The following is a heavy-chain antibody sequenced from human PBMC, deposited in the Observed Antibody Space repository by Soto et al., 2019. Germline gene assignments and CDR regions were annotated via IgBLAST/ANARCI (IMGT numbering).Heavy chain of an antibody. CDR2: IYHSGNT. Sequence: VQLQESGPGLVKPSGTLSLTCAVSGGSISSGNWWSWVRQSPRKGLEWIGEIYHSGNTNHNPSLQSRVTISIDKSKNQFSLKLTSVTAADTAVYYCASHRGNTYGPYDYWGQGTLVTVSS. D-gene: IGHD5-18*01. V-gene: IGHV4-4*02. CDR1: GGSISSGNW. J-gene: IGHJ4*02. CDR3: ASHRGNTYGPYDY.